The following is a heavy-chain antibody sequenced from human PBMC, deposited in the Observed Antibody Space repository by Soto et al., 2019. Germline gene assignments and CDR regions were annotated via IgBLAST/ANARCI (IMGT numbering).Heavy chain of an antibody. CDR3: ARDLADYDFWSGRGWFDP. CDR2: IYYSGST. D-gene: IGHD3-3*01. J-gene: IGHJ5*02. Sequence: QVQLQESGPGLVKPSQTLSLTCTVSGGSISSGGYYWSWIRQHPGKGLEWLGYIYYSGSTYYNPSLKSRVTISVDTSKNQFSLKLSSVTAADTAVYYCARDLADYDFWSGRGWFDPWGQGTLVTVSS. V-gene: IGHV4-31*03. CDR1: GGSISSGGYY.